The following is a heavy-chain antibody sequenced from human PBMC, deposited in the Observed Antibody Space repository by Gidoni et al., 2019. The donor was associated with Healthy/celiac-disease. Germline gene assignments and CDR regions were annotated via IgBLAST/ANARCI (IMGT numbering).Heavy chain of an antibody. CDR2: ISGSGGSK. CDR3: AKGGLVVTATYNEY. CDR1: GFTFSSYA. Sequence: EVQLLESGGGLVQPGGSLRLPCAASGFTFSSYAMSWVRQAPGKGLEWVSAISGSGGSKYYADSVKGRFTISRDNSNNTLYLQMDSLRAEDTAVYYCAKGGLVVTATYNEYWGQGTLVTVSS. V-gene: IGHV3-23*01. J-gene: IGHJ4*02. D-gene: IGHD2-21*02.